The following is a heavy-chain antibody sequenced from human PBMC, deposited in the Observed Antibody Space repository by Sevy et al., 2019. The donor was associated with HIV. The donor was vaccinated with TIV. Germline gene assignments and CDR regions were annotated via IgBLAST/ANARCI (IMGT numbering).Heavy chain of an antibody. CDR3: ARGASLYSSSIIEYDY. CDR1: GYTCTFYD. D-gene: IGHD6-6*01. Sequence: ASVKVSCKASGYTCTFYDINWVRRATRQGLEWVGWMNPNSGNTGYAQKFQGRVTMTRNTSISTAYMELSSLRSEDTAVFYCARGASLYSSSIIEYDYWGQGTLVTVSS. CDR2: MNPNSGNT. J-gene: IGHJ4*02. V-gene: IGHV1-8*01.